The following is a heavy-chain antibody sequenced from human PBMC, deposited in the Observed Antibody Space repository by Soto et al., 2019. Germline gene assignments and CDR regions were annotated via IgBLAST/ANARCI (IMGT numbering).Heavy chain of an antibody. D-gene: IGHD5-18*01. Sequence: ASVKVSCKASGYTFTSYYIHWVRQAPGQGLEWMGIFNPTGDTASYAQKLQGRVTMTRDTSTGTAYMELGSLRSEDTAVYYCARGGRIVDTGIGYYYYHAMDVWGQGTTVTVSS. V-gene: IGHV1-46*01. CDR3: ARGGRIVDTGIGYYYYHAMDV. CDR1: GYTFTSYY. J-gene: IGHJ6*02. CDR2: FNPTGDTA.